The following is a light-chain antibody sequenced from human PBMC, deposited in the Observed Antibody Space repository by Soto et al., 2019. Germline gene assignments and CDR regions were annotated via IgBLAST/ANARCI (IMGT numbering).Light chain of an antibody. J-gene: IGKJ3*01. CDR1: QTVSPY. CDR3: QQYVNTPFT. CDR2: GAS. Sequence: EVVLTQSPGTLSLSPGGRASLSCRASQTVSPYLAWYQQKPGQAPRLLIYGASSRATGIPDRFSGSGSGTDFTLTISRLEPEDFAVYFCQQYVNTPFTFGPGTKVDI. V-gene: IGKV3-20*01.